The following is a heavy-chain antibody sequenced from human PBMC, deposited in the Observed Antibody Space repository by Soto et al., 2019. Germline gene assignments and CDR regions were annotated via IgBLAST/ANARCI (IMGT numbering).Heavy chain of an antibody. CDR2: ISYSGST. Sequence: QLQLQESGPGLVKPSETLSLTCTVSGGSISSSSYYWGSIRQPPGKGLEWIGSISYSGSTYYNPSLKSRVTISVDTFKNQLPRKLSSVSAADTAVYYCGRNGCSGGSCYSIDYWGQGTLVTVSS. J-gene: IGHJ4*02. D-gene: IGHD2-15*01. CDR1: GGSISSSSYY. CDR3: GRNGCSGGSCYSIDY. V-gene: IGHV4-39*01.